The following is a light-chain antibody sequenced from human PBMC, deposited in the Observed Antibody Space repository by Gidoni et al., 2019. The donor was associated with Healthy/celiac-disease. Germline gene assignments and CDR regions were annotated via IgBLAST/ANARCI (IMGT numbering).Light chain of an antibody. J-gene: IGKJ1*01. CDR2: GAS. V-gene: IGKV3-15*01. CDR1: QSVSSN. CDR3: QQYNNWPPTWT. Sequence: EIVMTQSPATLSVSPGERATLSCRASQSVSSNLAWYQQKPGQAPRLLIYGASTRATGIPSRFSGSGSGIEFTLTISRLQSEDFAVYYCQQYNNWPPTWTFGQGTKVEIK.